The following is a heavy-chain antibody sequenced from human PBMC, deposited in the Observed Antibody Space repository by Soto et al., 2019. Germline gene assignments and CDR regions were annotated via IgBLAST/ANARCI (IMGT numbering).Heavy chain of an antibody. CDR3: ARERDGSSWSSAESLQY. D-gene: IGHD6-13*01. V-gene: IGHV1-3*04. CDR1: GYTFTSYG. CDR2: ISTYNANT. J-gene: IGHJ1*01. Sequence: QVQLVQSGTEVKKPGASVKVSCKASGYTFTSYGIHWVRQAPGQRLEWMGWISTYNANTYYAQKFQGRVTMTTDTSTSTAYMELRSLRSDDTAVFYCARERDGSSWSSAESLQYWGQGTLVTVSS.